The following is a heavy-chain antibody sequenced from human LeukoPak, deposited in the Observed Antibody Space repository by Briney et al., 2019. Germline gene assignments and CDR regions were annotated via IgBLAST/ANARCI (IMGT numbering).Heavy chain of an antibody. V-gene: IGHV3-23*01. Sequence: PGGSLRLSCAASGFTFSTYAMTWVRQAPGQGREWVSSMRGSGGSTFYADSGKGRVTISSENTRTTLYLQMNSLRTEDTALYYCARDPNGDYIGAFDIWGQGIMVTVSS. CDR1: GFTFSTYA. J-gene: IGHJ3*02. D-gene: IGHD2-8*01. CDR3: ARDPNGDYIGAFDI. CDR2: MRGSGGST.